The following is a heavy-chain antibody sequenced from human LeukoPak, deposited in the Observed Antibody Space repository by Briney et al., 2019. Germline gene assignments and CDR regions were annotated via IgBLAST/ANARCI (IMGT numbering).Heavy chain of an antibody. D-gene: IGHD6-19*01. J-gene: IGHJ4*02. CDR3: ARDSGSGTYY. V-gene: IGHV4-39*07. CDR1: GDSIGSTTTYY. Sequence: PSETLSLTCTVSGDSIGSTTTYYWGWIRQPPGKGLEWIGNVNYRGTPHYNPSLKSRVTISIDTSKNQFSLQLSSVTAADTAVYYCARDSGSGTYYWGQGTLVTVSS. CDR2: VNYRGTP.